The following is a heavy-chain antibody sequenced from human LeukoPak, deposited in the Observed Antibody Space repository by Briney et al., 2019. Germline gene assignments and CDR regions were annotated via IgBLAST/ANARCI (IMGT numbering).Heavy chain of an antibody. CDR2: IYYSGSS. CDR3: ARLTGYSSERWFDP. V-gene: IGHV4-34*01. CDR1: GRSFSGYY. Sequence: PSETLSLTGAGCGRSFSGYYWSWIRQPPGKGLEWIGSIYYSGSSFDNPALKSRVTISVDTSKNQFSLKLSSVTAADTAVYYWARLTGYSSERWFDPWGQGTLVTVSS. J-gene: IGHJ5*02. D-gene: IGHD3-9*01.